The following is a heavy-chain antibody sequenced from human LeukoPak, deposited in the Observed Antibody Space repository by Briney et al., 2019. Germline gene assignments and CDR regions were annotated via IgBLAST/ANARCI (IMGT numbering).Heavy chain of an antibody. CDR1: GYTFTSYY. D-gene: IGHD3-10*01. CDR2: INPSSGST. J-gene: IGHJ6*02. V-gene: IGHV1-46*01. CDR3: ARDFSASTFTYYYYGMDV. Sequence: ASVKVSCKASGYTFTSYYMHWVRQAPGQGLEWMGIINPSSGSTSYAQKFQGRVTMTRDTSTSTVYMELSSLRSEDTAVYYCARDFSASTFTYYYYGMDVWGQGTTVTVSS.